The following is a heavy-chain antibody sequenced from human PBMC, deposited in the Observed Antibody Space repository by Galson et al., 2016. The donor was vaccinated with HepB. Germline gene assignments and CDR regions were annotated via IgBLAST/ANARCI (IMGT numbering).Heavy chain of an antibody. CDR3: ARGYTSGWYWFDP. CDR2: IIPIFGTA. CDR1: GGTFSSHA. J-gene: IGHJ5*02. D-gene: IGHD6-19*01. Sequence: SVKVSCKASGGTFSSHAISWVRQAPGQGLEWMGGIIPIFGTANYAQKFQGRVTITADKSTSTAYMELTSLRSEDTAVYYCARGYTSGWYWFDPWGQGTLVTVSS. V-gene: IGHV1-69*06.